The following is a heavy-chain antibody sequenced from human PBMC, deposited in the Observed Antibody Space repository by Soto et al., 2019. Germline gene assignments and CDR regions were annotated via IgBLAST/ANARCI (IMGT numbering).Heavy chain of an antibody. CDR1: GLTFSSYA. J-gene: IGHJ3*02. Sequence: GSLSLSCAASGLTFSSYAMSWVRQAPGKGLELVSAISGSGGSTYYADSVKGRFTISRDNSKNTLYLQMNSLRAEDTAVYYCAKDLFTMIVVVLPTVGDAFDIWGQGTMVTVSS. V-gene: IGHV3-23*01. CDR3: AKDLFTMIVVVLPTVGDAFDI. D-gene: IGHD3-22*01. CDR2: ISGSGGST.